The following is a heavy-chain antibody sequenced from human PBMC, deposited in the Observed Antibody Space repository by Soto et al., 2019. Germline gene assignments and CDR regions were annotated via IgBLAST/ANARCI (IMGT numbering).Heavy chain of an antibody. D-gene: IGHD6-25*01. CDR1: GGTFSSYA. CDR3: ARGMEWEKPAAPTYYYYGMDV. J-gene: IGHJ6*01. Sequence: QVQLVQSGAEVKKPGSSVKVSCKASGGTFSSYAISWVRQAPGQGLEWMGGIIPIFGTANYAQKFQGRVTITADESTSTAYMELSSLRSEDTAVYYCARGMEWEKPAAPTYYYYGMDVWGQGTTVTVS. CDR2: IIPIFGTA. V-gene: IGHV1-69*01.